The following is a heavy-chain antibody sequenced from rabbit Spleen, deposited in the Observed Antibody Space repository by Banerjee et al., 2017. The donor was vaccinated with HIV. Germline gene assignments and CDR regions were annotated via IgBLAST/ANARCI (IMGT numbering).Heavy chain of an antibody. Sequence: QSLEESGGDLVKPGASLTLTCTASGVSFSSSSYMCWVRQAPGRGLEWIACIDTGSSGFTYYATWAKGRFTCSKTSSTTVTLQMTRLTAADTATYFCARGYSNGYQNYVNAFSLWGQGTLVTVS. CDR1: GVSFSSSSY. CDR3: ARGYSNGYQNYVNAFSL. CDR2: IDTGSSGFT. J-gene: IGHJ4*01. V-gene: IGHV1S40*01. D-gene: IGHD6-1*01.